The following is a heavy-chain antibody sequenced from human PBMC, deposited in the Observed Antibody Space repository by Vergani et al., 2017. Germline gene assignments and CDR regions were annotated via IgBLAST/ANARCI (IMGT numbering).Heavy chain of an antibody. CDR3: AREIAAAGFSYYYYYMDV. D-gene: IGHD6-13*01. Sequence: QVQLQESGPGLVKPSETVSLTCTVSGYSITSANYWAWIRQSPGKGLEWIGTIHRSGSTYYNPSLKSLGTISVDTSKNQLSLKLSSVTAADTAVYYCAREIAAAGFSYYYYYMDVWGKGTTVTVSS. CDR1: GYSITSANY. V-gene: IGHV4-38-2*02. CDR2: IHRSGST. J-gene: IGHJ6*03.